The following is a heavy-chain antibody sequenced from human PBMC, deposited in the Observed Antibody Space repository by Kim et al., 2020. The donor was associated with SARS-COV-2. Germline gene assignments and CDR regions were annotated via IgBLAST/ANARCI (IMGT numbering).Heavy chain of an antibody. D-gene: IGHD3-22*01. V-gene: IGHV1-69*13. J-gene: IGHJ3*02. CDR1: GGTFSSYA. Sequence: SVKVSCKASGGTFSSYAISWVRQAPGQGLEWMGGIIPIFGTANYAQKFQGRVTITADESTSTAYMELSSLRSEDTAVYYCASTLYYYDSSGYTFDAFDIWGQGTMVTVSS. CDR2: IIPIFGTA. CDR3: ASTLYYYDSSGYTFDAFDI.